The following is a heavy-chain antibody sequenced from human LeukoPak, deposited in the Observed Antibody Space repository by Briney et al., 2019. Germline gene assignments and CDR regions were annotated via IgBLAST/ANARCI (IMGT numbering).Heavy chain of an antibody. J-gene: IGHJ6*02. D-gene: IGHD1-26*01. CDR2: INFVGDAT. CDR1: GFTFSSYW. V-gene: IGHV3-23*01. Sequence: PGGSLRLSCAASGFTFSSYWMNWARQAPGKGLEWVSTINFVGDATYYADSVKGRFTISRDNSKNTLYLQMDSLRAEDTAVYYCARGEDGMDVWGQGTTVTVSS. CDR3: ARGEDGMDV.